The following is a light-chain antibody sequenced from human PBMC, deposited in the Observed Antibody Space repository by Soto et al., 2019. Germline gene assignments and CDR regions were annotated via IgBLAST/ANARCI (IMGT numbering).Light chain of an antibody. CDR2: DVS. CDR3: SSYTSFGWV. J-gene: IGLJ3*02. V-gene: IGLV2-14*01. CDR1: SSDVGGYNY. Sequence: QSALTQPASVSGSPGQSITISCTGTSSDVGGYNYVSWYQQHPGKAPKLMIYDVSNRPSGVSNRFSGSKSGNTASLTISGLQADEEADYYTSSYTSFGWVFVGGTKLTVL.